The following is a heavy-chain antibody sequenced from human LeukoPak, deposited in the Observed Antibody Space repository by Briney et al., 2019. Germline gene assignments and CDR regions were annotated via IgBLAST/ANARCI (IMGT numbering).Heavy chain of an antibody. CDR1: GGSISSSSYY. CDR2: IYYSGST. V-gene: IGHV4-39*01. D-gene: IGHD3-9*01. J-gene: IGHJ4*02. CDR3: ARTTGDRYYDILTGYYDYFDY. Sequence: SETLSLTCTVSGGSISSSSYYWGWIRQPPGKGLEWIGSIYYSGSTYYNPSLKSRVTISVDTSKNQFSLKLSSVTAADTAVYYCARTTGDRYYDILTGYYDYFDYWGQGTLVTVSS.